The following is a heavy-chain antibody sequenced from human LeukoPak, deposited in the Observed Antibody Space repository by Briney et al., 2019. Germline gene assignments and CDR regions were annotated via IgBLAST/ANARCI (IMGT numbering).Heavy chain of an antibody. CDR1: GFTFSDYD. V-gene: IGHV3-13*01. CDR2: IGTAGDT. D-gene: IGHD2-15*01. J-gene: IGHJ4*02. CDR3: VRGPYCSGGSCNGYFDY. Sequence: GGSLRLSCAASGFTFSDYDMYWVRQSTGKGLEWVSAIGTAGDTYYPGSVKGRFTISRENAKNSLYLQMNSLRVGDTAVYYCVRGPYCSGGSCNGYFDYWGQGTLVTVSS.